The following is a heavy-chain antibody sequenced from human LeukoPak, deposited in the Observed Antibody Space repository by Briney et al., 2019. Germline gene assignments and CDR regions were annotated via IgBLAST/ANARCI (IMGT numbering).Heavy chain of an antibody. CDR3: AKWGADSSGYYYAHPFDY. Sequence: GGSLRLSCAASGFTLSSYAMSWVRQAPGKGLEWVSAISGSGGSTYYADSVKGRFTISRDNSKNTLYLQMNSLRAEDTAVYYCAKWGADSSGYYYAHPFDYWGQGTLVTVSS. CDR1: GFTLSSYA. CDR2: ISGSGGST. V-gene: IGHV3-23*01. D-gene: IGHD3-22*01. J-gene: IGHJ4*02.